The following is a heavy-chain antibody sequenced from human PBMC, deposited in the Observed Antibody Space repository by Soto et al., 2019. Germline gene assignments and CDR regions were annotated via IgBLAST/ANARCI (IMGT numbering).Heavy chain of an antibody. CDR2: IKSKTDGGTT. Sequence: PGGSMRLSCSASGFTFSNAWMSWVRQAPGKGLEWVGRIKSKTDGGTTDYAAPVKGRFTISRDDSKNTLYLQMNSLKTEDTAVYYCTTDPIGLGTRIYWGQGTLVTVSS. V-gene: IGHV3-15*01. D-gene: IGHD1-1*01. CDR1: GFTFSNAW. CDR3: TTDPIGLGTRIY. J-gene: IGHJ4*02.